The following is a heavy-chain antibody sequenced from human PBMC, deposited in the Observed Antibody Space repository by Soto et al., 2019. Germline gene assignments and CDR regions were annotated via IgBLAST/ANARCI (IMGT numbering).Heavy chain of an antibody. Sequence: GASVKVSCKASAGTFPHYALSWVRQAPGQGLEWMGGIIPVPATTTYAQKFQGRVSISADESTSTAYLELSSLNSEDTAVYYCACNWGNSLRNWLAPWGQGPMVTVSS. J-gene: IGHJ4*02. V-gene: IGHV1-69*13. CDR2: IIPVPATT. CDR1: AGTFPHYA. CDR3: ACNWGNSLRNWLAP. D-gene: IGHD7-27*01.